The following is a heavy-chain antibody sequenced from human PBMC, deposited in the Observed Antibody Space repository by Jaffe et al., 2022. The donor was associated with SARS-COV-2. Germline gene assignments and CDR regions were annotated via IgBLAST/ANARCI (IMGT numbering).Heavy chain of an antibody. V-gene: IGHV3-7*01. Sequence: EVQLVESGGGLVQPGESLRLSCAASGFTYSNYWMTWVRQAPGKGLEWVATINQYGSDKFYVDSVKGRFTISRDNAKNSLFLQMNNLRAEDTAVYYCASLAITWGQGTLVTVSS. CDR3: ASLAIT. CDR1: GFTYSNYW. J-gene: IGHJ5*02. CDR2: INQYGSDK.